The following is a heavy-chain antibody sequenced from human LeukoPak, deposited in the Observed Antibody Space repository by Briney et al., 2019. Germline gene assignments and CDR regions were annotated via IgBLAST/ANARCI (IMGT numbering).Heavy chain of an antibody. V-gene: IGHV3-9*01. CDR2: ISWKSGSI. CDR3: AKDLWSTSPRYYGMDV. CDR1: GSSLDVYC. Sequence: SLSLFCPVSGSSLDVYCTRWARLAAGKGMEWHSCISWKSGSIGDADSVKGRFTISRDNAKNSLYLKMNSLRAEDTAVYYCAKDLWSTSPRYYGMDVWGQGTTVTVSS. J-gene: IGHJ6*02. D-gene: IGHD2-2*01.